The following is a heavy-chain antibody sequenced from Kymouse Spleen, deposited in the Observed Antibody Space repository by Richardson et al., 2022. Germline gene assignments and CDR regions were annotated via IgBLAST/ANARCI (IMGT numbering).Heavy chain of an antibody. J-gene: IGHJ5*02. V-gene: IGHV4-34*01. CDR1: GGSFSGYY. CDR2: INHSGST. CDR3: ARDYYGSGSSNWFDP. Sequence: QVQLQQWGAGLLKPSETLSLTCAVYGGSFSGYYWSWIRQPPGKGLEWIGEINHSGSTNYNPSLKSRVTISVDTSKNQFSLKLSSVTAADTAVYYCARDYYGSGSSNWFDPWGQGTLVTVSS. D-gene: IGHD3-10*01.